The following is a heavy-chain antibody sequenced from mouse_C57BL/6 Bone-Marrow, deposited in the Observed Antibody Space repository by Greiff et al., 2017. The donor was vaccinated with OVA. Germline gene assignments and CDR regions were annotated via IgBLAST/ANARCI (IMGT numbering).Heavy chain of an antibody. CDR2: INPSSGCT. CDR1: GYTFTRYW. V-gene: IGHV1-7*01. Sequence: QVQLQQSGAELAQPGASVKLSCKASGYTFTRYWMDWVKQRPGQGLEWIGDINPSSGCTKYNQKFKDKATLTADKSSSTAYMQLSSLTYEDSADYYGANGHAQYCNAMDYWGQGTSVTVSS. J-gene: IGHJ4*01. CDR3: ANGHAQYCNAMDY.